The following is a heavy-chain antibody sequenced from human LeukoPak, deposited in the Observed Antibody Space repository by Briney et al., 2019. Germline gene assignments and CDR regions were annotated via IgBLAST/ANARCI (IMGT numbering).Heavy chain of an antibody. CDR2: IYYSGST. CDR1: GGSISSGGYY. J-gene: IGHJ3*02. D-gene: IGHD3-10*01. CDR3: ARGRINRWFGELCGAFDI. Sequence: SETLSLTCTVSGGSISSGGYYWSWIRQHPGKGLEWIGYIYYSGSTYYNPSLKSRVTISVDTSKNQFSLKLSSVTAADTAVYYCARGRINRWFGELCGAFDIWGQGTMVTVSS. V-gene: IGHV4-31*03.